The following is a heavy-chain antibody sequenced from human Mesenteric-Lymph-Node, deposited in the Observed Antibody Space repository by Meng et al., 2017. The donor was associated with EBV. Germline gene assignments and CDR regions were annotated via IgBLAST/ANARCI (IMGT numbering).Heavy chain of an antibody. CDR2: MFYSGST. CDR3: GTMVARWGAENPNDY. Sequence: QPLRRESGPGLVRPLATPSLTFTVSCASISNTIYYWGWLRQPPGKGLGWIWTMFYSGSTYYNSSLKSRLTMSMDTSNNQFSLRLTSVPAADTAVYYCGTMVARWGAENPNDYWGQGILVTVSS. V-gene: IGHV4-39*07. D-gene: IGHD2-8*01. J-gene: IGHJ4*02. CDR1: CASISNTIYY.